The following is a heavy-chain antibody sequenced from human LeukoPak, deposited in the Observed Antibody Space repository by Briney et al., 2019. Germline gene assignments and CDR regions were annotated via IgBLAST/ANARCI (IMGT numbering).Heavy chain of an antibody. V-gene: IGHV4-39*01. Sequence: SETLSLTCTVSGGSISSSSYYWGWIRQPPGKGLEWIGSIYYSGSTYYNPSLKSRVTISVDTSKNQFSLKLSSVTAADTAVYYCARQSSIGGPPHFDYWGQGTLVTVSS. D-gene: IGHD4-23*01. CDR1: GGSISSSSYY. CDR2: IYYSGST. CDR3: ARQSSIGGPPHFDY. J-gene: IGHJ4*02.